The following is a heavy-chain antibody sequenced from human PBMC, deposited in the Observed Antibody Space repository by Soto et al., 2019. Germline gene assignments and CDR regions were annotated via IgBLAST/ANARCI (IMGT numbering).Heavy chain of an antibody. J-gene: IGHJ4*02. V-gene: IGHV3-23*05. D-gene: IGHD6-19*01. CDR2: IDRSGTRT. CDR3: VSWLSAHFDL. Sequence: RXLSCAGSPLIFSGLCMSWVRQAPGKGLEWVSTIDRSGTRTHYADSVKGRFTISRDTSRYTLDLQMDNLRAEDTALYHCVSWLSAHFDLWGRGTLVTVSS. CDR1: PLIFSGLC.